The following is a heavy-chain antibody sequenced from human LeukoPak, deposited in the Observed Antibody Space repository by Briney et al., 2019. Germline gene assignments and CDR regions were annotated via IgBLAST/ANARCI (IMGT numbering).Heavy chain of an antibody. V-gene: IGHV4-34*01. D-gene: IGHD4-17*01. CDR1: GGSFSGYY. Sequence: PPETLSLTCAVYGGSFSGYYWSWIRQPPGKGLEWIGEINHSGSTNYNPSLKSRVTISVDTSKNQFSLKLSSVTAADTAVYYCARWAHTVTCYDYWGQGTLVTVSS. J-gene: IGHJ4*02. CDR2: INHSGST. CDR3: ARWAHTVTCYDY.